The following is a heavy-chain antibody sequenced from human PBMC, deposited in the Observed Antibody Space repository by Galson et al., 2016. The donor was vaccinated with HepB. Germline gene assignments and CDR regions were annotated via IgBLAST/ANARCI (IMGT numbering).Heavy chain of an antibody. Sequence: SLRLSCAASGFTFSNYWMSWVRQAPGKGLEWVANIKHDGSQKSYVDSVKGRFTLSRDNGKNSLSLQMGSLRAEDTAGYYCARGDCSSSTCYVIWFDPWGQGTLVTVSS. J-gene: IGHJ5*02. CDR1: GFTFSNYW. D-gene: IGHD2-2*01. CDR3: ARGDCSSSTCYVIWFDP. V-gene: IGHV3-7*01. CDR2: IKHDGSQK.